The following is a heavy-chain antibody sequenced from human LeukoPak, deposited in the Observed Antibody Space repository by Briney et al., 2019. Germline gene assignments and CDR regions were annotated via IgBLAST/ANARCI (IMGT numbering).Heavy chain of an antibody. V-gene: IGHV3-30-3*01. CDR2: ISYDGSNK. D-gene: IGHD6-6*01. J-gene: IGHJ4*02. Sequence: GGSLRLSCAASGFTFSSYAMHWVRQAPGKGLEWVAVISYDGSNKYYADSVKGRFTISRDNSKNTLYLQMNSLRAEDTAVYYCAKLGPPLRYFDYWGQGTLVTVSS. CDR1: GFTFSSYA. CDR3: AKLGPPLRYFDY.